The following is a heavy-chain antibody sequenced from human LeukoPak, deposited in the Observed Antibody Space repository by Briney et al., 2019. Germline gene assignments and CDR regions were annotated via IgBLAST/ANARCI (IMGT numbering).Heavy chain of an antibody. CDR1: GGSFSGYY. Sequence: SETLSLTCAVYGGSFSGYYWSWIRQPPGKGLEWIGEINHSGSTNYNPSLKSRVTISVDTSKNRFSLKLSSVTAADTAVYYCARGAKEYYYDSSGYYGEIFDCWGQGTLVTVSS. D-gene: IGHD3-22*01. V-gene: IGHV4-34*01. J-gene: IGHJ4*02. CDR3: ARGAKEYYYDSSGYYGEIFDC. CDR2: INHSGST.